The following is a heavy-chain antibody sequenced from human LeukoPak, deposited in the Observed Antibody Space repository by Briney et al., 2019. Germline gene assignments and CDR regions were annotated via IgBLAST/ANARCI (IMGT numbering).Heavy chain of an antibody. V-gene: IGHV3-30*02. Sequence: PGGSLRLSCAASGFTFNSYGMHWVRQAPGKGLEWVAFILFDGSNKYYADSVKGRFTISRDNSKNTLYLQMNSLRAEDTAVYYCAKETTVTTTAAYNWFDPWGQGTLVTVSS. CDR3: AKETTVTTTAAYNWFDP. CDR2: ILFDGSNK. J-gene: IGHJ5*02. CDR1: GFTFNSYG. D-gene: IGHD4-17*01.